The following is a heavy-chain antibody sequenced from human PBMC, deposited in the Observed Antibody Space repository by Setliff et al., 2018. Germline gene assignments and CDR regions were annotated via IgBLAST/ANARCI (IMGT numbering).Heavy chain of an antibody. CDR2: INANGGAN. J-gene: IGHJ4*02. Sequence: ASVKVSCKASGYTFTDYYIHWIRQAPGQGLEWMGWINANGGANGQSYKFRGRVAMTRDTSISTVFMELNRLTSDDTAVYYCARGRQVHRHLVIVPAAAFDFWGQGAQVTVS. D-gene: IGHD2-2*01. V-gene: IGHV1-2*07. CDR1: GYTFTDYY. CDR3: ARGRQVHRHLVIVPAAAFDF.